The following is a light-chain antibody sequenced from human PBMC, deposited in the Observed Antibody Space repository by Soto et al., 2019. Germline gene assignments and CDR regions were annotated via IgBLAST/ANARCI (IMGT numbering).Light chain of an antibody. V-gene: IGLV2-14*01. CDR3: SSYTISRRGV. J-gene: IGLJ2*01. CDR1: SSDVGGYNY. Sequence: QSALTQPASVSGSPGQSITISCTGTSSDVGGYNYVSWYQQHPGKAPKLMIYDVSNRPSGVSNRFSGSKSGNTASLTISGLQAEDEADYYCSSYTISRRGVFGGGTKVTVL. CDR2: DVS.